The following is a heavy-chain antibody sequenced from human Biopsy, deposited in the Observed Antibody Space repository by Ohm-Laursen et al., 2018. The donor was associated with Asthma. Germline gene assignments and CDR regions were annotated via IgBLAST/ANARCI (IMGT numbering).Heavy chain of an antibody. CDR1: GGSFSNYA. D-gene: IGHD5-12*01. CDR2: LIPVLGTA. V-gene: IGHV1-69*13. CDR3: ARGYSGSDRIVYYYSGMEV. J-gene: IGHJ6*02. Sequence: SVKVSCNASGGSFSNYAISWVRQAPRQGLEWMGGLIPVLGTADYAQMFEGRVTITADESTSTAYMELSSLRSEDTAVYYCARGYSGSDRIVYYYSGMEVWGPGTTVTVSS.